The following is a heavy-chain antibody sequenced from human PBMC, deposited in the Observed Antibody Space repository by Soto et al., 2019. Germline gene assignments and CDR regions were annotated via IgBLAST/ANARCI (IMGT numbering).Heavy chain of an antibody. V-gene: IGHV4-39*07. Sequence: SETLSLTCNVSGASISSYNYWGWFRQPPGKGLEWIGSIIYSGNTIYNPSLKSRVTISVDTSKNQLSLKLSSVTAADTAVYYCARSGNTSGYYNWFDPWGQGTLVTVS. CDR1: GASISSYNY. J-gene: IGHJ5*02. CDR3: ARSGNTSGYYNWFDP. D-gene: IGHD3-22*01. CDR2: IIYSGNT.